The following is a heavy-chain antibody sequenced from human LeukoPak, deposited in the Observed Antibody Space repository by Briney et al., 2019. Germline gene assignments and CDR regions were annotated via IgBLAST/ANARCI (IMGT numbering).Heavy chain of an antibody. Sequence: GGSLRLSCAASGFTFSTYWMSWVRQTPGKGLEWVANIKEDGSRQYYVDSVKGRFTISRDNAKNSLYLRMNSLRVEDTAVYYCARDGGGYDSWGQGTLVTVSS. CDR1: GFTFSTYW. CDR2: IKEDGSRQ. J-gene: IGHJ5*01. D-gene: IGHD5-24*01. V-gene: IGHV3-7*01. CDR3: ARDGGGYDS.